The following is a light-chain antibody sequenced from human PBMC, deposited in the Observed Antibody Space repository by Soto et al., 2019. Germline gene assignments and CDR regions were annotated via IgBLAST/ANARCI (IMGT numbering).Light chain of an antibody. CDR3: QQYNNYPRT. CDR2: KAS. Sequence: DIQMTQSPSTLSASVGDRVTITCRASQSISTRLAWYQQKPGKAPKLLIYKASSLESGVPSRFSGSGSGTEFTLTISSLQPDDFATYYCQQYNNYPRTFGGGTEVEIK. CDR1: QSISTR. J-gene: IGKJ4*01. V-gene: IGKV1-5*03.